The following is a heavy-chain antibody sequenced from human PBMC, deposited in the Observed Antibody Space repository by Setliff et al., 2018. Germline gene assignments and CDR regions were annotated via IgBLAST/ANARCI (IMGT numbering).Heavy chain of an antibody. J-gene: IGHJ3*02. CDR2: IGARNVKT. V-gene: IGHV1-18*04. Sequence: ASVKVSCKASGYTFTTYGISWVRQAPGQGLEWMGWIGARNVKTNYAQKFQDRVTMTTDASTSTGYMELRSLTSDDTAVYYCARRWETGDQDAYDIWGQGTMVTVSS. CDR1: GYTFTTYG. D-gene: IGHD7-27*01. CDR3: ARRWETGDQDAYDI.